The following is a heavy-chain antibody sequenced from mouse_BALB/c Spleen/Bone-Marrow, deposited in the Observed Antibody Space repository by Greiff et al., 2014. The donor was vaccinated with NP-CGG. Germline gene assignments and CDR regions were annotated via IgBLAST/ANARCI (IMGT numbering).Heavy chain of an antibody. J-gene: IGHJ4*01. CDR1: GFAFSSYD. CDR2: ISSGGGST. Sequence: EVNLVESGGGSVKPGGSLKLSCAASGFAFSSYDMSWVRQTPEKRLEWVAYISSGGGSTYYPDTVKGRFTISRDNAKNTLYLQMSSLKSEDTAMYYCARHEDGYYDAMDYWGQGTSVTVSS. D-gene: IGHD2-3*01. CDR3: ARHEDGYYDAMDY. V-gene: IGHV5-12-1*01.